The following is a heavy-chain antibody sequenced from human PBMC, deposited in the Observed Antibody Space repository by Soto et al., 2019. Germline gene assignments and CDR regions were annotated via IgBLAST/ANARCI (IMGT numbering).Heavy chain of an antibody. J-gene: IGHJ1*01. CDR2: ISAYNGNT. Sequence: QVQLVQSGAEVKKPGASVKVSCKASGYTFTSYGISWVRQAPGQGLEWMGWISAYNGNTNYAQKLQGRVTMTTDTXTXTXXRELRSLRSDDTAVYYCATGVITVVRGVPAEYFQHWGQGTLVTVSS. D-gene: IGHD3-10*01. V-gene: IGHV1-18*01. CDR3: ATGVITVVRGVPAEYFQH. CDR1: GYTFTSYG.